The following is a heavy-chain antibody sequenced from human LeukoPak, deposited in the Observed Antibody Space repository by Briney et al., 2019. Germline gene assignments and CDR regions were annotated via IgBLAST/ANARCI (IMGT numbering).Heavy chain of an antibody. CDR2: IIPIFGTA. V-gene: IGHV1-69*13. CDR1: GGTFSSYA. CDR3: ARDHVVVVPAASGPIGMDV. J-gene: IGHJ6*04. Sequence: ASVKVSCKASGGTFSSYAISRVRQAPGQGLEWMGGIIPIFGTANYAQKFQGRVTITADESTSTAYMELSSLRSEDTAVYYCARDHVVVVPAASGPIGMDVWGKGTTVTVPS. D-gene: IGHD2-2*01.